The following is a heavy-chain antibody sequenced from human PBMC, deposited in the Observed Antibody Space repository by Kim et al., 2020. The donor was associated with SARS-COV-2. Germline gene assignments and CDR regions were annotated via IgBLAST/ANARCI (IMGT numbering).Heavy chain of an antibody. CDR3: ARTPYCSGDCYFS. Sequence: GGSLRLSCAASGFTFTKYWMSWVRQAPGKGLEWVANIKPDGSEKYYVDSVKGRFTISRDNAKNSLYLQMNSLRAEDTAVYYCARTPYCSGDCYFSWGQGTLVTVSS. D-gene: IGHD2-21*02. CDR2: IKPDGSEK. V-gene: IGHV3-7*03. J-gene: IGHJ5*02. CDR1: GFTFTKYW.